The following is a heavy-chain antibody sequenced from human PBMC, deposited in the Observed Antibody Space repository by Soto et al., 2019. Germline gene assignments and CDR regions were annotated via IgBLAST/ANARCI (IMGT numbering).Heavy chain of an antibody. D-gene: IGHD2-21*02. Sequence: PGGSLRLSCAASGFPFSSYGMHWVRQAPGKGLEWVAVIWYDGSNKYYADSVKGRFTISRDNSKNTLYLQMNSLRAEDTAVYYCARVSMAYCGGDCYHDFDYWGQGTLVTVSS. CDR2: IWYDGSNK. V-gene: IGHV3-33*01. J-gene: IGHJ4*02. CDR1: GFPFSSYG. CDR3: ARVSMAYCGGDCYHDFDY.